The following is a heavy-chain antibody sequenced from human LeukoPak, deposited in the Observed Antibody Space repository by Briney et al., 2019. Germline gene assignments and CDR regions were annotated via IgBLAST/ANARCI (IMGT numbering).Heavy chain of an antibody. CDR3: ARGEDSSSWSALPFDY. V-gene: IGHV1-69*05. CDR1: GGTFSSYA. D-gene: IGHD6-13*01. CDR2: IIPIFGTA. Sequence: SVKVSCKASGGTFSSYAISWVREAPGQGLEWMGGIIPIFGTANYAQKFQGRVTITTDESTSTAYMELSSLRSEDTAVYYCARGEDSSSWSALPFDYWGQGTLVTVSS. J-gene: IGHJ4*02.